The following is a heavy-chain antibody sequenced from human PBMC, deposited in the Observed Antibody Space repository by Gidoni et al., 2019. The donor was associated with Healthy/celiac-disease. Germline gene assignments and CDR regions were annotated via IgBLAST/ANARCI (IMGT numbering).Heavy chain of an antibody. J-gene: IGHJ6*02. CDR1: GFTFDDYA. Sequence: EVQLVESGGGLVQPGRSLRLSCAASGFTFDDYAMHWVRQAPGKGLEWVSGISWNSGSIGYADSVKGRFTISRDNAKNSLYLQMNSLRAEDTALYYCAKDIDYYGSGGYGMDVWGQGTTVTVSS. CDR2: ISWNSGSI. CDR3: AKDIDYYGSGGYGMDV. D-gene: IGHD3-10*01. V-gene: IGHV3-9*01.